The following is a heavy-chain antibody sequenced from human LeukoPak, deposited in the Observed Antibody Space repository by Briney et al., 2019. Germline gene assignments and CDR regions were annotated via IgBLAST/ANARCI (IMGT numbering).Heavy chain of an antibody. V-gene: IGHV4-38-2*02. Sequence: SETLSLNCTVSGYSISSGYYWGWIRQPPGKGLEWIGSIYHGGSTYYNPSLKSRVTISVDMSKYQFSLKLSSVTAADTAVYYCARDRVGGTTFDYWGQGTLVTVSS. CDR3: ARDRVGGTTFDY. J-gene: IGHJ4*02. CDR2: IYHGGST. D-gene: IGHD1-26*01. CDR1: GYSISSGYY.